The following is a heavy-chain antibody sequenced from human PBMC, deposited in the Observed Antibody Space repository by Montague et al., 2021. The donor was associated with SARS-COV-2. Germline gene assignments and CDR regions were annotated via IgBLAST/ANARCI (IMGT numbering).Heavy chain of an antibody. CDR1: GGSISSGGYS. V-gene: IGHV4-30-2*01. Sequence: TLSLTCAVSGGSISSGGYSWNWIRQPPGKGLEWIGYIYHSGSTYYNPSLKSRVTISLDSSKSQFSLNLTSVTAADTAVYYCARGSMVPCGKVYYGVDVWGQGTTVTGSS. CDR2: IYHSGST. D-gene: IGHD3-10*01. CDR3: ARGSMVPCGKVYYGVDV. J-gene: IGHJ6*02.